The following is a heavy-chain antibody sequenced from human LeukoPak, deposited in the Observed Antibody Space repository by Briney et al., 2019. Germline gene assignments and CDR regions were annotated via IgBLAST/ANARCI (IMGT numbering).Heavy chain of an antibody. CDR3: ARDVGGWIYFDY. CDR2: IDWNGGST. V-gene: IGHV3-20*04. D-gene: IGHD6-19*01. Sequence: GGSLRLSWAASGFTFDKYGMSWVRPAPGEGLGWVSGIDWNGGSTAYADSVKGRFTISRDNAKNSLYLQMNSLRAEDTAVYYCARDVGGWIYFDYWGQGTLVTVSS. J-gene: IGHJ4*02. CDR1: GFTFDKYG.